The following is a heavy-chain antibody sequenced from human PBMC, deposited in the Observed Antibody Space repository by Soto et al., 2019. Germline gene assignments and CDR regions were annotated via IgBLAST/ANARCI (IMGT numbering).Heavy chain of an antibody. Sequence: QLQLQESGPGLVKPSETLSLTCAVSGGSISSSSYYWGWIRQPPGKGLEWIGSFYYSESTYYNPSLKSRVTISVDTSKIQFSLKLSSVTAADTAVYYCATITIFGVVPNYFDYWGQGTLVTVSS. V-gene: IGHV4-39*01. CDR3: ATITIFGVVPNYFDY. CDR1: GGSISSSSYY. J-gene: IGHJ4*02. CDR2: FYYSEST. D-gene: IGHD3-3*01.